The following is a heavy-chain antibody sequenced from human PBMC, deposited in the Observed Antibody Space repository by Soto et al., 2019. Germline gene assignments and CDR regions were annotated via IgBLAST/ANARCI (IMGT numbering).Heavy chain of an antibody. V-gene: IGHV3-64*01. CDR2: ISSNGGST. CDR1: GFTFSSYA. CDR3: ARDWATVIFQVDYYYYYMDV. D-gene: IGHD4-4*01. Sequence: GGSLRLSCAASGFTFSSYAMHWVRQAPGKGLEYVSAISSNGGSTYYANSVKGRFTISRDNSKNTLYLQMGSLRAEDMAVYYCARDWATVIFQVDYYYYYMDVWGKGTTVTVSS. J-gene: IGHJ6*03.